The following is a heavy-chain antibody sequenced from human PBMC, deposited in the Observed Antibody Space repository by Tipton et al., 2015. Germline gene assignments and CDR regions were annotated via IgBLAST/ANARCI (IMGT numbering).Heavy chain of an antibody. Sequence: TLSLTCTVSGGSISSYYWTWIRQPPGKGLEWIGHIYYSGSTNYNPSLKSRVTISIDTSKNQFSLKLSSVTAADTAVYYCAREVWYYDSSGYDYWGQGTLVTVSS. CDR2: IYYSGST. CDR1: GGSISSYY. CDR3: AREVWYYDSSGYDY. J-gene: IGHJ4*02. D-gene: IGHD3-22*01. V-gene: IGHV4-59*12.